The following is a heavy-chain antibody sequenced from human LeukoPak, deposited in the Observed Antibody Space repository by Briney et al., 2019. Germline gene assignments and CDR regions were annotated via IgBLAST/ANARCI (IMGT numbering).Heavy chain of an antibody. Sequence: ASVKVSCKASGYTFTSYGISWVGQAPGHGLEWMGWISAYNGNTNYPQKLQGRVTMTTDTSTSTAYMELRSLTSHYTAVYYCASYGMDIWGQGTTVTVSS. CDR1: GYTFTSYG. V-gene: IGHV1-18*01. J-gene: IGHJ6*02. CDR2: ISAYNGNT. CDR3: ASYGMDI.